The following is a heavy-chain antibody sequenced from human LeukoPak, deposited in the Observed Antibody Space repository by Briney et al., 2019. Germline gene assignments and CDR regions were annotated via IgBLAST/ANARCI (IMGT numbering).Heavy chain of an antibody. J-gene: IGHJ4*02. CDR3: AREPYYGSGSYYKPLADY. V-gene: IGHV1-18*01. CDR2: ISAYNGNT. D-gene: IGHD3-10*01. Sequence: VASVKVSCKASGYTFTSYGISWVRQAPGQGLEWMGWISAYNGNTNYAQKLQGRVTMTTDTSTSKAYMELRSLRSDDTAVYYCAREPYYGSGSYYKPLADYWGQGTLVTVSS. CDR1: GYTFTSYG.